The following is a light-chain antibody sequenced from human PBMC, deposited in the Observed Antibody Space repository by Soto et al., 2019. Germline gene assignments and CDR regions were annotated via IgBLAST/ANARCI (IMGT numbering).Light chain of an antibody. CDR3: SSYTSTSTL. CDR2: DVT. CDR1: SSDVGGYKY. V-gene: IGLV2-14*01. Sequence: ALTQPASVSGSPGQSITTSCTGTSSDVGGYKYVSWYQLHPGTAPKLVIYDVTNRPSGVSNRFSGSKSGNTASLTISGLQAEDEADYFCSSYTSTSTLFGTGTKATVL. J-gene: IGLJ1*01.